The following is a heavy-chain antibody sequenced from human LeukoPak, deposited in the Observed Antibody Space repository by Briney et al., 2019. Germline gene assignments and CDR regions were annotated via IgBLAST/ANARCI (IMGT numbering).Heavy chain of an antibody. V-gene: IGHV4-34*01. J-gene: IGHJ3*02. D-gene: IGHD3-22*01. CDR3: ARDGYYDSSGDAFDI. Sequence: SETLSLTCAVYGGSFSGYYWSWIRQRPGKGLEWIVEINHSGSTNYNPSLKSRVTISVDTSKNQFSLKLSSVTAADTAVYYCARDGYYDSSGDAFDIWGQGTMVTVSS. CDR1: GGSFSGYY. CDR2: INHSGST.